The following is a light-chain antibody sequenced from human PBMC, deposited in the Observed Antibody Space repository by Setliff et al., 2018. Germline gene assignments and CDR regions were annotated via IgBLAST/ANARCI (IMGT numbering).Light chain of an antibody. CDR3: QSYAGGLGGYV. CDR2: HNN. J-gene: IGLJ1*01. CDR1: GAGFT. Sequence: QSALTQPPSVSGALGQRVSISCTGIGAGFTVHWYQQLSTTAPKLLISHNNNRPSGVPDRFSGSRSGTSASLVITGLQAEDEADYYCQSYAGGLGGYVFGGGTKVTVL. V-gene: IGLV1-40*01.